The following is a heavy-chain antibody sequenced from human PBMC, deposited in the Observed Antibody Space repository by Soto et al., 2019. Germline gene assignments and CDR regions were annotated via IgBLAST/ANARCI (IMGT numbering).Heavy chain of an antibody. CDR3: ARVSYGAAEYYFNY. Sequence: SETLSLTCTVSSGSISSSNWWSWVRQPPGKGLEWIGEIYHTGSTNYNPSLKSRVTISVDKSKNQFSLKLNSVTAADTAVYYCARVSYGAAEYYFNYWGQGILVTSPQ. D-gene: IGHD4-17*01. CDR2: IYHTGST. V-gene: IGHV4-4*02. J-gene: IGHJ4*02. CDR1: SGSISSSNW.